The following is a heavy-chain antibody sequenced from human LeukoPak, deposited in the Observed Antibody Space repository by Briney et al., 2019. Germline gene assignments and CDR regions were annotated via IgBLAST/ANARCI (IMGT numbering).Heavy chain of an antibody. CDR1: GYTFTGYY. D-gene: IGHD2-8*01. CDR2: INPNSGGT. CDR3: ARVGCTKGVCYTANFDY. V-gene: IGHV1-2*02. Sequence: ASVKVSCKASGYTFTGYYMHWVRQAPGQGLEWMGWINPNSGGTNYAQKFQGRVTMTRDTSISTAYMELSRLRSDDTAVYYCARVGCTKGVCYTANFDYWGQGTLVTVSS. J-gene: IGHJ4*02.